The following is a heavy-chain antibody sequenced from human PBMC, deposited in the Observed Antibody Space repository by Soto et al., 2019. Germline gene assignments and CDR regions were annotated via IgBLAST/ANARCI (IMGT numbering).Heavy chain of an antibody. CDR2: INPNSGGT. J-gene: IGHJ6*02. D-gene: IGHD5-12*01. CDR3: ATDAMRLKGGYAPTCMDV. CDR1: GYTFTGYY. Sequence: QVQLVQSGAEVKKPGASVKVSCKASGYTFTGYYMHWVRQAPGQGLEWMGWINPNSGGTNYAQKSQGGLTMTRDTAINPASMELSRLRAYDTAVYYCATDAMRLKGGYAPTCMDVWGQGTTVTVSS. V-gene: IGHV1-2*02.